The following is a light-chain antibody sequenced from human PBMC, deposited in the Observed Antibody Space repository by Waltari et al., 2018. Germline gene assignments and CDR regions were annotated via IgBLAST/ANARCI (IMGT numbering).Light chain of an antibody. J-gene: IGLJ1*01. Sequence: QSALTQPASLSSSLGQSLTTPRTGRSSNVGGYSAATWYQQHPGKAPNLLIYEVSNRPSGVSYRFSASKSGNTASLTISGLQPEDEADYFCSSYTEGSTRVFETGTKVTVL. CDR3: SSYTEGSTRV. CDR2: EVS. CDR1: SSNVGGYSA. V-gene: IGLV2-14*01.